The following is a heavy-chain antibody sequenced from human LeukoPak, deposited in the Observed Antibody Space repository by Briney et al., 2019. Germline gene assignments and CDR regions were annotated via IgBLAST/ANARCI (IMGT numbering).Heavy chain of an antibody. Sequence: GGSLGLSCAASGFTFSWNWMSWVRQTPGKGLEWVASIKPDGSEIYYVDSVKGRFTISRDNAKNSLYLQMDSLRGEDTALYYCARAYSWGQGTLVTVSS. V-gene: IGHV3-7*01. CDR1: GFTFSWNW. J-gene: IGHJ5*02. D-gene: IGHD3-16*01. CDR3: ARAYS. CDR2: IKPDGSEI.